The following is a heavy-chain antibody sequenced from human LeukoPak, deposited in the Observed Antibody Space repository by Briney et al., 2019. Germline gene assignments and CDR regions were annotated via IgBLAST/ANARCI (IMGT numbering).Heavy chain of an antibody. V-gene: IGHV3-74*03. D-gene: IGHD4-23*01. Sequence: SGGSLRPSCAASGFSFSSSWMHWVRQAPGKGLMWVSRISDDGTSTMYAASVKGRFTMSRSNAKNTLSLQMDSLTAEDTAVYYCARSYGGFDYWGQGVLVTVS. CDR2: ISDDGTST. CDR1: GFSFSSSW. J-gene: IGHJ4*01. CDR3: ARSYGGFDY.